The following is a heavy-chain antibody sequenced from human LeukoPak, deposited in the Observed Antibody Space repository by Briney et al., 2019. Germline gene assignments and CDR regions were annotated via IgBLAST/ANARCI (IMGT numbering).Heavy chain of an antibody. CDR2: IVVGSGNT. Sequence: ASVKVSCKASGFTFTSSAMQWVRQARGQRLEWIGWIVVGSGNTNYAQKFQERVTITRDMSTSTAYMELRSLRSDDTAVYYCARVGYSSSSDYWGQGTLVTVSS. CDR3: ARVGYSSSSDY. D-gene: IGHD6-13*01. J-gene: IGHJ4*02. V-gene: IGHV1-58*02. CDR1: GFTFTSSA.